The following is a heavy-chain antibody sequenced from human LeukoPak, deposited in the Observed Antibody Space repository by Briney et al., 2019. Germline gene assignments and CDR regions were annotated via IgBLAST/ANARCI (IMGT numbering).Heavy chain of an antibody. D-gene: IGHD4-17*01. V-gene: IGHV3-33*06. CDR1: GFTFSSYG. Sequence: PGGSLRLSCAASGFTFSSYGMHWVRQAPGKGLEWVAVIWYDGSNKYYADSVKGRFTISRDNSKNTLYLQMNSLRAEDTAVYYCAEGPYDYGDREYYFDYWGQGTLVTVSS. CDR3: AEGPYDYGDREYYFDY. CDR2: IWYDGSNK. J-gene: IGHJ4*02.